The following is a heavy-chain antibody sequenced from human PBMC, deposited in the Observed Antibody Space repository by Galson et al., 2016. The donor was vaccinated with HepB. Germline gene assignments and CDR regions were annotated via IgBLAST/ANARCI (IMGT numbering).Heavy chain of an antibody. Sequence: LRLSCAASGFIFSDYAMHWVRQAPGKGLEWVAVISFDGNNKYYADSVKGRFTISRDISKNTLNLQMNSLRAEDTAVYYCAKDLSTYDYVWGLDYWGQGTLVTVSS. CDR2: ISFDGNNK. CDR3: AKDLSTYDYVWGLDY. J-gene: IGHJ4*02. V-gene: IGHV3-30*18. D-gene: IGHD3-16*01. CDR1: GFIFSDYA.